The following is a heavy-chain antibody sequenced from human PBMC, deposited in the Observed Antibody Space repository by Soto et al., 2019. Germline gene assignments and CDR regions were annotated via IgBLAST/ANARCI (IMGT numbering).Heavy chain of an antibody. CDR3: AREGVTPSYYYYYGMDV. Sequence: PSETLSLTCAVSGGSISSGGYYWNWIRQHPGKGLEWIGYIYYSGTTYYNPSLKSRVTISVDTSKNQFSLKLSSVTAADTAVYYCAREGVTPSYYYYYGMDVWGQGTTVTV. J-gene: IGHJ6*02. D-gene: IGHD5-18*01. V-gene: IGHV4-31*11. CDR1: GGSISSGGYY. CDR2: IYYSGTT.